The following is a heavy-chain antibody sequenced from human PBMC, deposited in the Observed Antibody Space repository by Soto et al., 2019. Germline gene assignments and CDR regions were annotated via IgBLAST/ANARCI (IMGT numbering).Heavy chain of an antibody. Sequence: GGSLRLSCAASGFTFSSYGMHWVRQAPGKGLEWVAVIWYDGSNKYYADSVKGRFTISRDNSKNTLYLQMNSLRAEDTAVYYCARESRGYGDCFDYWGQGTLVTVSS. CDR3: ARESRGYGDCFDY. D-gene: IGHD4-17*01. CDR1: GFTFSSYG. V-gene: IGHV3-33*01. J-gene: IGHJ4*02. CDR2: IWYDGSNK.